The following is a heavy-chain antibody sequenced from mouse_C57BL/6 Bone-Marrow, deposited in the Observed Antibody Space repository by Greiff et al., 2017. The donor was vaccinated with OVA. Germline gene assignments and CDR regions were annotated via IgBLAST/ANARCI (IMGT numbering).Heavy chain of an antibody. CDR3: ARYYDVYHWYFDV. CDR1: GYSITSDY. D-gene: IGHD2-3*01. V-gene: IGHV3-8*01. J-gene: IGHJ1*03. Sequence: EVKLMESGPGLAKPSQPLSLTCYVTGYSITSDYWNWIRNFPGNNLEYMGYISYSGSTYYNTSLKSRISITRDTSKNQYYLQLNSVTTEDTATYYGARYYDVYHWYFDVWGTGTTVTVSS. CDR2: ISYSGST.